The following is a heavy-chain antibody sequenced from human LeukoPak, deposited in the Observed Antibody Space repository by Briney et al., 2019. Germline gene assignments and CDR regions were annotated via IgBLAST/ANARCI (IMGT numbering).Heavy chain of an antibody. V-gene: IGHV3-7*01. J-gene: IGHJ4*02. D-gene: IGHD3-10*01. CDR1: GFTFSSNW. CDR3: ATHPGDYWFGYLQL. Sequence: GGSLRLSCAASGFTFSSNWMSWVRQAPGKGLEWVANIKQDGSEKYYVDSVKGRFTVSRDNAKNSLYLQMNSLRAEDTAVYYCATHPGDYWFGYLQLWGQGTLVTVSS. CDR2: IKQDGSEK.